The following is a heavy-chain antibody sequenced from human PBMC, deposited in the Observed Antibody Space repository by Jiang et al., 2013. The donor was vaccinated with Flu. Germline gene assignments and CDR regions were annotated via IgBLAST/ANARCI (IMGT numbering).Heavy chain of an antibody. J-gene: IGHJ6*02. Sequence: QSGSELKKPGASVKVSCKLLDTPSLGMPLIGCDRPLDKGLSGWDGSTPTLGSLRFAQGFTGRFVFSSDTSVSTAYLQISSLKADDTAVYYCARDPVVVRIAAILDVWGQGTTVTVSS. CDR3: ARDPVVVRIAAILDV. V-gene: IGHV7-4-1*02. D-gene: IGHD2-15*01. CDR1: DTPSLGMP. CDR2: STPTLGSL.